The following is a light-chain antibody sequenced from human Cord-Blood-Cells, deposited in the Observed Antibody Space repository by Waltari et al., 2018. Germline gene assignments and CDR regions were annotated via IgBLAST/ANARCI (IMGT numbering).Light chain of an antibody. CDR2: GAS. CDR3: QQYNNWPPYT. J-gene: IGKJ2*01. V-gene: IGKV3-15*01. CDR1: QSVSSN. Sequence: EIVMMQAPATLSGSPGDRSTLCCRASQSVSSNLAWYQQKPGQAPRLLIYGASTRATGTPARFSGSRSGTEFTLTISSLQYEDFAVYYCQQYNNWPPYTFGQGTKLEIK.